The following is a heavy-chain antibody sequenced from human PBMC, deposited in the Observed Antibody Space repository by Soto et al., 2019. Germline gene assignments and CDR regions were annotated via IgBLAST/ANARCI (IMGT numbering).Heavy chain of an antibody. V-gene: IGHV1-69*01. CDR2: IIPIFGTA. CDR3: ARDPSETYSSSRDGWFDP. D-gene: IGHD6-6*01. CDR1: GGTFSSYA. Sequence: QVQLVQSGAEVKKPGSSVKVSCKASGGTFSSYAISWVRQAPGQGLEWMGGIIPIFGTANYAQKFQGRVTITADESTSTAYMELSSRRSEDTAVYYCARDPSETYSSSRDGWFDPWGQGTLVTVSS. J-gene: IGHJ5*02.